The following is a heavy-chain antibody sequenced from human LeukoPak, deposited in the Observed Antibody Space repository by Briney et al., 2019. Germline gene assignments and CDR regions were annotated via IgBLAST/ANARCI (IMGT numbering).Heavy chain of an antibody. CDR1: GFAFSDCY. J-gene: IGHJ4*02. D-gene: IGHD3-16*01. CDR3: ATVSVGVRFDY. V-gene: IGHV3-11*04. CDR2: ISSSSSTI. Sequence: KPGGSLRLSCAASGFAFSDCYMTWIRQAPGKGLEWVSYISSSSSTIYYADSVKGRFTISRDSAKNKLYLQMNSLRAEDTAVYYCATVSVGVRFDYWGQGALVAVSS.